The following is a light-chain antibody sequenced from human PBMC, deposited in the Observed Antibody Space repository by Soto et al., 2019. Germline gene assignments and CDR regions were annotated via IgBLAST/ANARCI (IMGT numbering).Light chain of an antibody. V-gene: IGKV3-15*01. CDR2: GAS. Sequence: EIVMTQSPATLSVSPGERATLSCRASQSVSSNLAWYQQKPGPAPRLLIYGASTRATGIPARFSGSGSGTEFTLTISSLQSEGFAVYYCQQYNNWPRTFGQGTKVDIK. CDR1: QSVSSN. J-gene: IGKJ1*01. CDR3: QQYNNWPRT.